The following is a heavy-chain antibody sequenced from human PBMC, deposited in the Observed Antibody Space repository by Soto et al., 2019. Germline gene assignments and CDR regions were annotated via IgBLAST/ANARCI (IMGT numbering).Heavy chain of an antibody. CDR3: ARVRGRMGGYYGSGSPFMDV. Sequence: SETLSLTCAVYGGSFSGYYWSWIRQPPGKGLEWIGEINHSGSTNYNPSLKSRVTISVDTSKNQFSLKLSSVTAADTAVYYCARVRGRMGGYYGSGSPFMDVWGKGTTVTVSS. V-gene: IGHV4-34*01. J-gene: IGHJ6*03. CDR1: GGSFSGYY. D-gene: IGHD3-10*01. CDR2: INHSGST.